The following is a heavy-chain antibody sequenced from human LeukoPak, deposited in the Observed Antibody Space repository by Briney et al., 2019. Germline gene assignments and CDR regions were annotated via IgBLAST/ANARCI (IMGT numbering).Heavy chain of an antibody. D-gene: IGHD3-22*01. V-gene: IGHV3-21*01. CDR2: ISSGTSYI. CDR3: ARGHRLYYDSSGYYYYFDY. CDR1: GFTFNTYT. J-gene: IGHJ4*02. Sequence: GGSLRLSCAASGFTFNTYTMNWVRQAPGKGLEWVSSISSGTSYIYYADSVKGRFTISRDNAKNSLYLQMNSLRAEDTAVYYCARGHRLYYDSSGYYYYFDYWGQGTLVTVSS.